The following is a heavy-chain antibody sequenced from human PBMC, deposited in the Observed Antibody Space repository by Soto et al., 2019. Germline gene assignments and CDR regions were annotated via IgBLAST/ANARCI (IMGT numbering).Heavy chain of an antibody. V-gene: IGHV4-39*01. CDR1: GDSISSSSYY. J-gene: IGHJ5*02. CDR3: ARPRSEAYCGGDCQAGWFDP. D-gene: IGHD2-21*02. CDR2: IYYSGST. Sequence: SETLSLTCTVFGDSISSSSYYWGWIRQPPGKGLEWIGSIYYSGSTYYNPSLKSRVTISVDTSKNQFSLKLSSVTAADTAVYYCARPRSEAYCGGDCQAGWFDPWGQGTLVTVSS.